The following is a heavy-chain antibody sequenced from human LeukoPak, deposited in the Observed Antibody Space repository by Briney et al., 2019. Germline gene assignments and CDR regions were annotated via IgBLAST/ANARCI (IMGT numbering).Heavy chain of an antibody. Sequence: PGGSLRLSCAASGFTFRNYVLNWVRPAPRRGLEWVSAVSGSGGSTYYADSVKGRFTISRDHFKNTLYLQMNSLRAEDTAVYYCAKELAGSGSYSFDYWGQGTLVTVSS. CDR2: VSGSGGST. V-gene: IGHV3-23*01. CDR3: AKELAGSGSYSFDY. J-gene: IGHJ4*02. CDR1: GFTFRNYV. D-gene: IGHD1-26*01.